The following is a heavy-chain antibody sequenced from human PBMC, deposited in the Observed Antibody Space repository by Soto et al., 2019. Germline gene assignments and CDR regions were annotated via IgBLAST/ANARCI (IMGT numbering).Heavy chain of an antibody. J-gene: IGHJ4*02. V-gene: IGHV4-39*01. CDR3: ASPRQGNYDFLSGYYALDY. CDR1: GASISSSRSY. CDR2: FYYTGGT. Sequence: SETLSLTCTVSGASISSSRSYWGWVRQPPGKGLEWIVSFYYTGGTYSTYYNPSLKSRVTISVDTSKSQFSLNRRSVTAADTAVYYCASPRQGNYDFLSGYYALDYWGQGTLVTVSS. D-gene: IGHD3-3*01.